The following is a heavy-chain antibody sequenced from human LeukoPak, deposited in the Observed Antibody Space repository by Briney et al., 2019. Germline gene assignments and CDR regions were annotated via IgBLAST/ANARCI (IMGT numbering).Heavy chain of an antibody. V-gene: IGHV1-46*01. J-gene: IGHJ4*02. Sequence: ASVKVSCKASGYTFTSYYIRWVRQAPGQGLEWMGVINPNGDSTSYAQKFQGRVTMTRDTSTSTVYMELSSLRSEDTAVHYCARSMIRGATYYFDYWGQGTLVTVSS. CDR1: GYTFTSYY. CDR2: INPNGDST. CDR3: ARSMIRGATYYFDY. D-gene: IGHD3-10*01.